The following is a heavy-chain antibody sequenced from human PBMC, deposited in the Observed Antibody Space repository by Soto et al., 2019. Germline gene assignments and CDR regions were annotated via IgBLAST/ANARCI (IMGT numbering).Heavy chain of an antibody. D-gene: IGHD4-17*01. J-gene: IGHJ6*02. CDR3: ARGLVTSVSRNYYYVMDV. CDR2: IIPIFGTA. Sequence: SVKVSCKASGGTFSSYAISWVRQAPGQGLEWMGGIIPIFGTANYAQKFQGRVTITADESTSTAYMELSSLRSEDTAVYYCARGLVTSVSRNYYYVMDVLGQRTTVTVSS. V-gene: IGHV1-69*13. CDR1: GGTFSSYA.